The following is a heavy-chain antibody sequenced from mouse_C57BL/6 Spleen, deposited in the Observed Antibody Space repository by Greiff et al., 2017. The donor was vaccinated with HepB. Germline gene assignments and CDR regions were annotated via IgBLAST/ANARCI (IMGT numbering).Heavy chain of an antibody. V-gene: IGHV1-76*01. Sequence: VQLQESGAELVRPGASVKLSCKASGYTFTDYYINWVKQRPGQGLEWIARIYPGSGNTYYNEKFKGKATLTAEKSSSNAYMQLSSLTSEDSAVYFCAREGSGYYFDYWGQGTTLTVSS. CDR3: AREGSGYYFDY. CDR1: GYTFTDYY. CDR2: IYPGSGNT. J-gene: IGHJ2*01. D-gene: IGHD3-1*01.